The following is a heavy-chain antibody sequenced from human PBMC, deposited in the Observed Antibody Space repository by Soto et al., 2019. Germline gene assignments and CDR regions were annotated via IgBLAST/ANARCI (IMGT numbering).Heavy chain of an antibody. CDR2: ISGSGNT. Sequence: EVQLLESGGGVVQPGGSLRLSCAASGFTFSSYAMSWVRQAPGRGLEWVSSISGSGNTDYADSVKGRFTSSRDNSKNTLSLQLNSLRDEDTAIYYCTKDRKGAYYFYYGMDVWGQGTTVSVSS. D-gene: IGHD3-16*01. CDR1: GFTFSSYA. V-gene: IGHV3-23*01. J-gene: IGHJ6*02. CDR3: TKDRKGAYYFYYGMDV.